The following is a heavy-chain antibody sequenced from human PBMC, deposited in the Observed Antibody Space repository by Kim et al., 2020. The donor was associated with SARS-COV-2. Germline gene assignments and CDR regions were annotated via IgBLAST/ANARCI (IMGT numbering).Heavy chain of an antibody. CDR1: GFTFDDYA. J-gene: IGHJ2*01. CDR3: AKDESSGWKPHWYFDL. D-gene: IGHD6-19*01. Sequence: GGSLRLSCAASGFTFDDYAMHWVRQAPGKGLEWVSGIRWNSGSIGYADSVKGRFTISRDNAKNSLYLQMNSLRAEDTALYYCAKDESSGWKPHWYFDLWGRGTLVTVSS. CDR2: IRWNSGSI. V-gene: IGHV3-9*01.